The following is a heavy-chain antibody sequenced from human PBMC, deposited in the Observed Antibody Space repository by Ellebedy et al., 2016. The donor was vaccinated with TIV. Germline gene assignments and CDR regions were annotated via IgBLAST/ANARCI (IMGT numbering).Heavy chain of an antibody. CDR1: GDSVSSSSAA. CDR2: TYYRSKWHD. J-gene: IGHJ4*02. V-gene: IGHV6-1*01. CDR3: ARGQDYSGRVFDY. D-gene: IGHD1-26*01. Sequence: SQTLSLTCAISGDSVSSSSAAWDWIRQSPSRGLEWLGRTYYRSKWHDDYAGSVKSRITINPDTSKNQFSLQLNSVTPEDTAVYYCARGQDYSGRVFDYWGQGTLVTVSS.